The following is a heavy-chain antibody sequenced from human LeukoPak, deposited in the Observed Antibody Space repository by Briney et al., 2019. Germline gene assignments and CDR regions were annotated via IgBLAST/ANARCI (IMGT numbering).Heavy chain of an antibody. CDR3: AKKEFAYRYGYTGDY. CDR1: GFTFSSYA. Sequence: PGGSLRLSCAASGFTFSSYAMSWVRQAPGKGLEWVSAISGSGGSTYYADSVKGRFPISRDNSKNTLYLQMNSLRAEDTAVYYCAKKEFAYRYGYTGDYWGQGTLVTVSS. D-gene: IGHD5-18*01. V-gene: IGHV3-23*01. CDR2: ISGSGGST. J-gene: IGHJ4*02.